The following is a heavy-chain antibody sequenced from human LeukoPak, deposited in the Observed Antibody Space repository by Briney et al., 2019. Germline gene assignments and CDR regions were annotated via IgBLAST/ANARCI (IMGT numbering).Heavy chain of an antibody. J-gene: IGHJ6*03. CDR2: INPNSGGT. D-gene: IGHD3-10*01. V-gene: IGHV1-2*02. CDR1: GYTFTGYY. Sequence: ASVKVSCKSSGYTFTGYYMHWVRQAPGQGLEWMGWINPNSGGTNYAQKFQGRVTMTRDTSISTAYMELSRLRSDDTAVYYCARDFGPPYYYYMDVWGKGTTVTISS. CDR3: ARDFGPPYYYYMDV.